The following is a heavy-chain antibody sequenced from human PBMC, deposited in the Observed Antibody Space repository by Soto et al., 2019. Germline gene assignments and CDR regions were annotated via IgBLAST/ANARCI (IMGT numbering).Heavy chain of an antibody. V-gene: IGHV3-30-3*01. CDR1: GFTLSSYA. CDR3: ASSIAVAGYYYYYGMDV. Sequence: PGGSLRLSCAASGFTLSSYAMHWARQAPGKGLEWVAVISYDGSTKYYADSVEGRFIISRDNSTNTLYLQMNSLRAEDTAVYYCASSIAVAGYYYYYGMDVLGQGTTVTVSS. CDR2: ISYDGSTK. J-gene: IGHJ6*02. D-gene: IGHD6-19*01.